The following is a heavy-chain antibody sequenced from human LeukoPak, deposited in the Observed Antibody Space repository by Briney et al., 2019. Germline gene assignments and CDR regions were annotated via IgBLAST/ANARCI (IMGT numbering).Heavy chain of an antibody. CDR1: GFTFSSYA. D-gene: IGHD3-10*01. Sequence: PGGSLRLSCAASGFTFSSYAMSWVRQAPGKGLEWVSGISGSGDIIHYADSVKGRFTISRDNSKNTLYLQMNSLRAEDTAVYYCAKDHLSYYNTEIDYWGQGTLVTVSS. CDR3: AKDHLSYYNTEIDY. V-gene: IGHV3-23*01. J-gene: IGHJ4*02. CDR2: ISGSGDII.